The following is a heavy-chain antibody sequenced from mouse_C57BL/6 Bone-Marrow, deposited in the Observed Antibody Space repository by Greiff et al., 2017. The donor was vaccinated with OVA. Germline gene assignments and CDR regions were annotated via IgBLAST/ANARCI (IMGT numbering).Heavy chain of an antibody. Sequence: DVKLVESGGGLVKPGGSLKLSCAASGFTFSSYAMSWVRQTPEKRLEWVATISDGGSYTYYPDNVKGRFTISRDNAKNNLYLQMSHLKSEDTAMYYCARPITTDWYFDVWGTGTTVTVSS. V-gene: IGHV5-4*03. CDR3: ARPITTDWYFDV. CDR2: ISDGGSYT. CDR1: GFTFSSYA. J-gene: IGHJ1*03. D-gene: IGHD1-2*01.